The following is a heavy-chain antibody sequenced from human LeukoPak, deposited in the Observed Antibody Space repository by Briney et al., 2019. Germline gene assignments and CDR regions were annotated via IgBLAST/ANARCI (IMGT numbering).Heavy chain of an antibody. CDR2: INPNSGGT. CDR3: ARGGGYDILTGYYLTAY. Sequence: ASVKVSCTASGYTFTGYYMHWVRQAPGQGLEWMGWINPNSGGTNYAQKFQGRVTMTRDTSISTAYMELSRLRSDDTAVYYCARGGGYDILTGYYLTAYWGQGTLVTVSS. J-gene: IGHJ4*02. V-gene: IGHV1-2*02. D-gene: IGHD3-9*01. CDR1: GYTFTGYY.